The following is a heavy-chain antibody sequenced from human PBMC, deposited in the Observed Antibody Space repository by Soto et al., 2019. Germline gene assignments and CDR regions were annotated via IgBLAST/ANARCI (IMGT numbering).Heavy chain of an antibody. CDR3: ARGDVLRYFDWLASGDDAFDI. V-gene: IGHV1-8*01. CDR1: GYTFTSYD. D-gene: IGHD3-9*01. CDR2: MNPNSGNT. Sequence: ASVKVSCKASGYTFTSYDINLVRQATGQGLEWMGWMNPNSGNTGYAQKFQGRVTMTRNTSISTAYMELSSPRSEDTAVYYCARGDVLRYFDWLASGDDAFDIWGQGTMVTVSS. J-gene: IGHJ3*02.